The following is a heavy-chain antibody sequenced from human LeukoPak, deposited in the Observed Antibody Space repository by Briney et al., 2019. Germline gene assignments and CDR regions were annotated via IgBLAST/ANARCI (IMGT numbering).Heavy chain of an antibody. Sequence: GGSLRLSCAASGFTFSTFAMIWVRQPPGKGLEWVSSIFPSGGEIHYADSVRGRFTISRDNSKRTLSLQMNSLRAEDTAVYYCAKGVRYCSGGSCEHGDYWGQGTLVTVSS. CDR3: AKGVRYCSGGSCEHGDY. V-gene: IGHV3-23*01. CDR1: GFTFSTFA. CDR2: IFPSGGEI. D-gene: IGHD2-15*01. J-gene: IGHJ4*02.